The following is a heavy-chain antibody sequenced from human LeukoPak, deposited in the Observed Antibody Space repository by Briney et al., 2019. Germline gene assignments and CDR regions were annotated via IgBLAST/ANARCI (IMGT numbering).Heavy chain of an antibody. J-gene: IGHJ6*02. CDR2: IYYSGSI. CDR3: AGSLGYCTSTSCYYYYGMDV. V-gene: IGHV4-28*05. CDR1: GYSISSSNY. Sequence: IPSDTLSLTCAVSGYSISSSNYWAWIRQPPGKGLEWIGHIYYSGSIYYNPSLKSRVTMSVDTSKNQFSLKLRSVTAADTAVYYCAGSLGYCTSTSCYYYYGMDVWGQGTTVTVSS. D-gene: IGHD2-2*01.